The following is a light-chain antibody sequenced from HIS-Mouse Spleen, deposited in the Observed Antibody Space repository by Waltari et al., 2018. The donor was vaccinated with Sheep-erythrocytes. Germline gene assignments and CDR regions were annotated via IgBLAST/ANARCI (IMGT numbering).Light chain of an antibody. CDR2: KAS. V-gene: IGKV1-5*03. J-gene: IGKJ1*01. CDR1: QSISSW. CDR3: QQDNSYWT. Sequence: DIQMTQAPSTMSSSLGERVTITCRDSQSISSWLAWYHQKPGKAPKLLIYKASSLESGVPSRFSGSGSGTEFTLTISSLQPDDFATYYCQQDNSYWTFGQGTKVEIK.